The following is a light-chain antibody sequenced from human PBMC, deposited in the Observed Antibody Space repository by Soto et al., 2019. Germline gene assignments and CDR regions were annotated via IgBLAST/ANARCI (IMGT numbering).Light chain of an antibody. CDR1: QSVSSGS. J-gene: IGKJ5*01. Sequence: IVLTQSPGTLPLSPGERATLSCRASQSVSSGSLACYQQKPGQAPSLLIYAASSRATGTPDRLSGSGSGTALTRTISTVNPEDLAVDYCQQYGRCPSTCGKGTRL. CDR2: AAS. CDR3: QQYGRCPST. V-gene: IGKV3-20*01.